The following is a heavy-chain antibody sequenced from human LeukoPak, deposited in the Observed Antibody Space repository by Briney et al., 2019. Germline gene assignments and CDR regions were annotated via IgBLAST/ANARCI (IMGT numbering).Heavy chain of an antibody. J-gene: IGHJ4*02. D-gene: IGHD3-22*01. Sequence: GSSLRLSCAASRFSFSSYAMHWVRQAPGKGLEWVAVVSYDGNNKYYADSVKGRFTISRDNSKNTLYLQMNSLRAEDTAVYYCARASYDSSVYSFYPPDFWGQGTLVTVSS. CDR2: VSYDGNNK. CDR1: RFSFSSYA. CDR3: ARASYDSSVYSFYPPDF. V-gene: IGHV3-30-3*01.